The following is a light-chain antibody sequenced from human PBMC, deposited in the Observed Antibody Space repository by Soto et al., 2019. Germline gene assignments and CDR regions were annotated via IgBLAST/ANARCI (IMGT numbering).Light chain of an antibody. CDR1: SSDVGGYKY. J-gene: IGLJ3*02. V-gene: IGLV2-11*01. CDR3: CSYAGSSVWV. CDR2: DVS. Sequence: QSALTQPRSGSGSPGQSVIISCTGTSSDVGGYKYVSCYQQHPGKAPKLVIYDVSERPSGVTDRFSGSKSGNTASLTISGLQAEDEADYHCCSYAGSSVWVFGGGTKLTVL.